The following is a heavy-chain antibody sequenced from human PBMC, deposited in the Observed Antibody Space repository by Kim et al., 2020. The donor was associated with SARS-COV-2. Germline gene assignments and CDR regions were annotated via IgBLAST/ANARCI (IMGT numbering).Heavy chain of an antibody. CDR2: IIPIFGTA. V-gene: IGHV1-69*13. D-gene: IGHD3-16*02. J-gene: IGHJ4*02. CDR1: GGTFSSYA. Sequence: SVKVSCKASGGTFSSYAISWVRQAPGQGLEWMGGIIPIFGTANYAQKFQGRVTITADESTSTAYMELSSLRSEDTAVYYCARGCSDYVWGSYRPFDYWGQGTLVTVSS. CDR3: ARGCSDYVWGSYRPFDY.